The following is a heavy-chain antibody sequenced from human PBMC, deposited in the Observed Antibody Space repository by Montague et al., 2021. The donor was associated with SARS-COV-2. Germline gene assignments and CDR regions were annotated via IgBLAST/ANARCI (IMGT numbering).Heavy chain of an antibody. CDR1: GYSINSNYY. D-gene: IGHD3-10*01. Sequence: SETLSLTCTVSGYSINSNYYWGWIRQPPGKGLEWIGCSYHSGTTHYHPSLKSRVTISLDTSNNHFSLKVTSVTAADTAVYYCARAPYYGPGKPYQFDYWGRGTRGPGSP. CDR3: ARAPYYGPGKPYQFDY. V-gene: IGHV4-38-2*02. J-gene: IGHJ4*02. CDR2: SYHSGTT.